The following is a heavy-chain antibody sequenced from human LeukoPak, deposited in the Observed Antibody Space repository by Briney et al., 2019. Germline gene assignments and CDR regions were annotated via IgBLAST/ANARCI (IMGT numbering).Heavy chain of an antibody. CDR3: AKARGLPPYYYYMDV. CDR2: ISWDGGST. V-gene: IGHV3-43D*04. Sequence: GGSLRLSCAASGFTFDDYAMHWVRQAPGKGLDWVSLISWDGGSTYYADSVKGRFTISRDNSKNSLYLQMNSLRAEDTALYYCAKARGLPPYYYYMDVWGKGTTVTVSS. J-gene: IGHJ6*03. CDR1: GFTFDDYA.